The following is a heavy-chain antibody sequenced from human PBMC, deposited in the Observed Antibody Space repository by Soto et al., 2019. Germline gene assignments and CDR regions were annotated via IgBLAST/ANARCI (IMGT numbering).Heavy chain of an antibody. J-gene: IGHJ4*02. V-gene: IGHV1-69*01. CDR3: ARLGHPGH. Sequence: QVQLVQSGAEVKKPGSSVKVSCTASGGSLRNYVISWVRQAPAQRLEWLGGVIPILGTANYAQKFQGRVTMTADEATSTAYMDLTSRSPDDTAVYYCARLGHPGHWGPGTLVIVSS. CDR1: GGSLRNYV. CDR2: VIPILGTA.